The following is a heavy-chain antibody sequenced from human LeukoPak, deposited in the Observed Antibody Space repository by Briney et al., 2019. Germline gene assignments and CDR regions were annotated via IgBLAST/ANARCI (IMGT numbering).Heavy chain of an antibody. CDR3: ARAPTPLVRGVISRYFDY. J-gene: IGHJ4*02. Sequence: ASVKVSCKASGYTFTSYYMHWVRQAPGQGLEWMGIINPSGGSTSYAQKFQGRVTMTRDTSTSTVYMELSSLRSEDTAVYYCARAPTPLVRGVISRYFDYWGQGTLVTVSS. V-gene: IGHV1-46*01. D-gene: IGHD3-10*01. CDR2: INPSGGST. CDR1: GYTFTSYY.